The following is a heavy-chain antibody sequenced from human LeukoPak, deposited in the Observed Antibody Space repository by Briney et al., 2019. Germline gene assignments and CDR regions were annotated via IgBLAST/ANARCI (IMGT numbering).Heavy chain of an antibody. CDR2: ISWNSGSI. D-gene: IGHD6-19*01. J-gene: IGHJ4*02. V-gene: IGHV3-9*01. CDR3: ARGLAVAGRSTSDF. Sequence: PGRSLRLSCAASGFTFDDYAMHWVRQAPGKGLEWVSGISWNSGSIGYADSVKGRFTISRDNAKNSLLLQMNSLRAEDTAVYYCARGLAVAGRSTSDFWGQGTLVTVSP. CDR1: GFTFDDYA.